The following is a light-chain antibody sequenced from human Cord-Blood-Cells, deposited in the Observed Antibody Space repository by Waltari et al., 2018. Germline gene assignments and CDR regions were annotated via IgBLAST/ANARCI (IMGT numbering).Light chain of an antibody. CDR1: QSISSY. CDR2: AAS. CDR3: QQSYSTPFT. Sequence: DIQLTPPPSSLSASVGHRVTITCRASQSISSYLNWYQQKPGKAPKLLIYAASSLQSGVPSRFSGSGSGTDFTLTISSLQPEDFATYYCQQSYSTPFTFGPGTKVDIK. J-gene: IGKJ3*01. V-gene: IGKV1-39*01.